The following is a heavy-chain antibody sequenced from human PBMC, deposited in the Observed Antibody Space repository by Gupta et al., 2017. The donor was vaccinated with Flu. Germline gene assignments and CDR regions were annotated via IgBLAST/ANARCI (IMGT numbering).Heavy chain of an antibody. D-gene: IGHD3-16*01. Sequence: LRLSWAAAGLTLSSYDMSWVRQAPGRGLEWVSFISSNAVTYYGDPVRGRFTISRDNAKNSLYLQMSGLRDEDTAVYYCATGHWAKWGQGTLVTVSS. CDR3: ATGHWAK. CDR1: GLTLSSYD. CDR2: ISSNAVT. J-gene: IGHJ4*02. V-gene: IGHV3-48*03.